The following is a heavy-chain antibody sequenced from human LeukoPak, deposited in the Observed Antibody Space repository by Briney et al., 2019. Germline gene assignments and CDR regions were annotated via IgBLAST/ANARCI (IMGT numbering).Heavy chain of an antibody. CDR2: TIPIFGTA. CDR3: ARDLRDYSNYGPYYYYYYYMDV. Sequence: SVKVSCKASGGTFSSYAISWVRQAPGQGLEWMGGTIPIFGTANYAQKFQGRVTTTTDESTSTAYMELSSLRSEDTAVYYCARDLRDYSNYGPYYYYYYYMDVWGKGTTVTVSS. J-gene: IGHJ6*03. D-gene: IGHD4-11*01. V-gene: IGHV1-69*05. CDR1: GGTFSSYA.